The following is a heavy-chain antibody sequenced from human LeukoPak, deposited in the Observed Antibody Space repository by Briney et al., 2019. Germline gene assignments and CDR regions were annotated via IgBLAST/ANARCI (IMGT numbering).Heavy chain of an antibody. Sequence: PGGSLRLSCAASGFTFSDYYMSWIRQAPGKGLEWVSYISNSGSSIYYADSVKGRFTISRDNAKSSLYLQMNSLRAEDTAVYYCARHLVDTAVAFDYWGQGTLVTVS. CDR1: GFTFSDYY. D-gene: IGHD5-18*01. CDR2: ISNSGSSI. V-gene: IGHV3-11*01. J-gene: IGHJ4*02. CDR3: ARHLVDTAVAFDY.